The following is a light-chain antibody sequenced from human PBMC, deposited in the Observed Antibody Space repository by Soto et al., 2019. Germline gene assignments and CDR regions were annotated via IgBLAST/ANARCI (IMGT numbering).Light chain of an antibody. Sequence: DIQMTQSPSSLSASFGDRVTMTCRASQGIGIYLAWFQQRPGNTPKLLIYAASTLQSGVPSRFSGSGSGTDFTLTIRSQQPEDVATYYCQKYNSAPLTCGGGTRVEIK. CDR2: AAS. CDR3: QKYNSAPLT. V-gene: IGKV1-27*01. CDR1: QGIGIY. J-gene: IGKJ4*01.